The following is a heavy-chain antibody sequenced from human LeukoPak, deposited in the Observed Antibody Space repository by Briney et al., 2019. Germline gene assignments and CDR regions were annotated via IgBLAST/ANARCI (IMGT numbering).Heavy chain of an antibody. J-gene: IGHJ6*03. CDR1: GGSISSGGYY. CDR2: IYHSGST. Sequence: PSQTLSLTCTVSGGSISSGGYYWSWIRQPPGKGLEWIGYIYHSGSTYYNPSLKSRVTISVDRSKNQFSLKLSSVTAADTAVYYCARGFGVVPNYYYYYMDVWGKGTTVTVSS. V-gene: IGHV4-30-2*01. CDR3: ARGFGVVPNYYYYYMDV. D-gene: IGHD3-3*01.